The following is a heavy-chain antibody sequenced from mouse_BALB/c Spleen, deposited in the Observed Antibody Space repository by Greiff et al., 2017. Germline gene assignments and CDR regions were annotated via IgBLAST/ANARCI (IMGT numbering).Heavy chain of an antibody. J-gene: IGHJ3*01. D-gene: IGHD2-2*01. CDR1: GYTFTDYA. V-gene: IGHV1-67*01. Sequence: VQLQQSGPELVRPGVSVKISCKGSGYTFTDYAMHWVKQSHAKSLEWIGVISTYSGNTTYNQKFKGKATMTVDKSSSTAYMELASLTSEDSAIYYCARGDYGYEKFAYWGQGTLVTVSA. CDR3: ARGDYGYEKFAY. CDR2: ISTYSGNT.